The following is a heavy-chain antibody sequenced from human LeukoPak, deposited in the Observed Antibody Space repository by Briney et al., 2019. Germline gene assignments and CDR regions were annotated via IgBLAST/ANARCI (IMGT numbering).Heavy chain of an antibody. Sequence: ASVKVSCKASGYTFTSYDINWVRQATGQGLEWMGWMNPNSGNTGYAHKFQGRVTMTRNTSISTAYMELSSLRSEDTAVYYCARALWGYCSGGSCYSYPSYWGQGTLVTVSS. CDR1: GYTFTSYD. D-gene: IGHD2-15*01. CDR3: ARALWGYCSGGSCYSYPSY. CDR2: MNPNSGNT. V-gene: IGHV1-8*01. J-gene: IGHJ4*02.